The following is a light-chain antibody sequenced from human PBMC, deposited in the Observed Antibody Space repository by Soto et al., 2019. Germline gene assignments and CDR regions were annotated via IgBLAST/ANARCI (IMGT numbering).Light chain of an antibody. CDR1: SSDVGGYNY. Sequence: QSALTQPPSASGSPGQSVTISCTGTSSDVGGYNYVSWYQQHPVKAPKLMIYEVSKRPSGVPDRFSGSKSGNTASLTVSGLQAEDEADYYCSSYAGSNNLNWVFGGGTKLTVL. V-gene: IGLV2-8*01. CDR2: EVS. J-gene: IGLJ3*02. CDR3: SSYAGSNNLNWV.